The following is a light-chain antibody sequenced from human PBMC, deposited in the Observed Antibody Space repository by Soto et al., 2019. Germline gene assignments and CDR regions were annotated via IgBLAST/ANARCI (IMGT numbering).Light chain of an antibody. CDR2: AAS. Sequence: DIQMTQSPSSLSASVGDSVTITCRASQSVATYLNWYQQKSGRAPKLLICAASTLQSGVPSRFSGGGSGTDFSFTISSLQPEDIATYYCQQYDNLQYTFGQGTKLEIK. CDR1: QSVATY. CDR3: QQYDNLQYT. J-gene: IGKJ2*01. V-gene: IGKV1-33*01.